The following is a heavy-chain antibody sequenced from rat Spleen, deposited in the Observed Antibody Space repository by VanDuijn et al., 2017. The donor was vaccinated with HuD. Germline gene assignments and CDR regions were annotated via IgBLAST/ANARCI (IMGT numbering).Heavy chain of an antibody. V-gene: IGHV5-7*01. J-gene: IGHJ2*01. CDR1: GFTFSDYY. D-gene: IGHD1-4*01. CDR2: ISYDGSST. CDR3: AREPTGFDY. Sequence: EVQLVESGGGLVRPGRSLKLSCAASGFTFSDYYMAWVRQAPTKGLEWVATISYDGSSTYYRDSVKGRFTISRDNAKSTLYLQMDSLRSEDTATYYCAREPTGFDYWGQGVMVTVSS.